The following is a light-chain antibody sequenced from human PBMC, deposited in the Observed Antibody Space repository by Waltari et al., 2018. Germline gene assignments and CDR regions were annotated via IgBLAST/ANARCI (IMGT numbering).Light chain of an antibody. Sequence: QSVLTQPPSASGTPGQRVTIPRSGSSPNIGVSPVNWYQQFPGTAPTLLIYSSIQRPSGVPDRFSGSKSGTSASLAISGLQSEDEADYYCAAWDRSLSIVVFGGGTKLTVL. V-gene: IGLV1-44*01. CDR3: AAWDRSLSIVV. J-gene: IGLJ2*01. CDR2: SSI. CDR1: SPNIGVSP.